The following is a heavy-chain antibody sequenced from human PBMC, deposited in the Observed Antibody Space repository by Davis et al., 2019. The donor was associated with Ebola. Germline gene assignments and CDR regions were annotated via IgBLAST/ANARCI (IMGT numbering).Heavy chain of an antibody. Sequence: PGGSLRLSCAASGFTFSSYAMSWVRQAPGKGLEWVSAISGSGGSTYYADSVKGLFTISRDNSKNTLYLQMNSLRAEDTAVYYCARRGVGATTSDNWGQGTLVTVSS. CDR2: ISGSGGST. CDR3: ARRGVGATTSDN. D-gene: IGHD1-26*01. CDR1: GFTFSSYA. V-gene: IGHV3-23*01. J-gene: IGHJ4*02.